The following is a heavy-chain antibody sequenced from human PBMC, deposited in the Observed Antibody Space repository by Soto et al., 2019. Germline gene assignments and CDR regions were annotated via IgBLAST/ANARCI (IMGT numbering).Heavy chain of an antibody. CDR2: IYYSGST. D-gene: IGHD4-4*01. J-gene: IGHJ3*02. Sequence: SETLSLTCTVSGGSISSYYWSWIRQPPGKGLEWIGYIYYSGSTNYNPSLKSRVTISVDTSKNQFSLKLSSVTAADTAVYYCARTVFSAFDIWGQGTMVTVSS. CDR3: ARTVFSAFDI. CDR1: GGSISSYY. V-gene: IGHV4-59*08.